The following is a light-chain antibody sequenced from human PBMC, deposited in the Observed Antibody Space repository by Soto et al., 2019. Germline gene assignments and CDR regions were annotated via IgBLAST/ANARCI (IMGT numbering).Light chain of an antibody. V-gene: IGKV1-5*03. J-gene: IGKJ1*01. CDR2: KAS. CDR3: QHWNDYSWT. CDR1: QSISSW. Sequence: DIQMTQSPSTLSASVGDRVTITCRASQSISSWLAWYHQKPGKAPKLLIYKASSLESGVPSRFSGSGSGTEFTLTISSLQPDDFATYYCQHWNDYSWTFGQGTKVEVK.